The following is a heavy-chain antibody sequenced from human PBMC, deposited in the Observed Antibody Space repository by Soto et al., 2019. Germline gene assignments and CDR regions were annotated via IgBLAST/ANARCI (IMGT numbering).Heavy chain of an antibody. J-gene: IGHJ4*02. CDR3: ARPAHSSSWLSFSY. D-gene: IGHD6-13*01. Sequence: QVTLKESGPVLVKPTETLTLTRTVSGFSLSNARMGVRWIRQPPGKALEWLAHIFWNDETSYSPSLRSRLTISKDTSKSQVVLTMTNMDPVDTATYYCARPAHSSSWLSFSYWGQGTLVTVSS. CDR2: IFWNDET. CDR1: GFSLSNARMG. V-gene: IGHV2-26*01.